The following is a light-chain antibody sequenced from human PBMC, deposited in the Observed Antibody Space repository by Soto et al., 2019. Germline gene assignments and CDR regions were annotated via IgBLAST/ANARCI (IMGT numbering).Light chain of an antibody. CDR2: EVS. Sequence: QSMLTQPASVSGSPGQSITISCTGSSSDVGSYNLVSWYQQHPGKAPKFMIYEVSKRPSGVSNRFSGSKSGNTASLTISGLQAEDEAEYYCCSYAGSSTWVFGGGTQLTVL. CDR3: CSYAGSSTWV. V-gene: IGLV2-23*02. CDR1: SSDVGSYNL. J-gene: IGLJ3*02.